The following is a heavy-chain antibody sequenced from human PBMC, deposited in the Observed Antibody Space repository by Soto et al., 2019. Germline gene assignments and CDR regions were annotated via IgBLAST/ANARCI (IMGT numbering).Heavy chain of an antibody. CDR1: GDSITSSYW. J-gene: IGHJ4*02. D-gene: IGHD2-2*01. CDR2: IYYSGST. V-gene: IGHV4-31*03. CDR3: ARSSTSANYFDY. Sequence: SETLSLTCTVSGDSITSSYWWSWVRQHPGKGLEWIGYIYYSGSTYYNPSLKSRVTISVDTSKNQFSLKLSSVTAADTAVYYCARSSTSANYFDYWGQGTLVTVSS.